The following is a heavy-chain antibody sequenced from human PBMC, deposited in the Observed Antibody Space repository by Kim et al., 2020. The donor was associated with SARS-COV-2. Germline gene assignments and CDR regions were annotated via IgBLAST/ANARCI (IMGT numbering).Heavy chain of an antibody. CDR3: TGSWRAFDI. D-gene: IGHD3-10*01. V-gene: IGHV3-15*01. CDR2: IKRKTDGETT. CDR1: GFTFSNAW. J-gene: IGHJ3*02. Sequence: GWSLRLSCAASGFTFSNAWMNWVRQAPGKGLEWVGRIKRKTDGETTDYAAPVKARFSISRDDSKNMLYLQMNSLKTDDTAVYYCTGSWRAFDIWGQGTMVTVS.